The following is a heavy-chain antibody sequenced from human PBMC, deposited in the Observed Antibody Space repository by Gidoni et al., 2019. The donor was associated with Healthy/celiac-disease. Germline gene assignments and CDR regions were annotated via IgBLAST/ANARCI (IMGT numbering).Heavy chain of an antibody. CDR3: ARYSSSWYWKGPFDY. V-gene: IGHV5-51*01. D-gene: IGHD6-13*01. CDR1: GSSFTTYW. J-gene: IGHJ4*02. Sequence: EVQLVQSGAEVKKPGESLKISCKGSGSSFTTYWIGWVRQMPGKGLEWMGIIYPGDSDTRYSPSFQGQVTISADKSISTAYLQWSSLKASDTAMYYCARYSSSWYWKGPFDYWGQGTLVTVSS. CDR2: IYPGDSDT.